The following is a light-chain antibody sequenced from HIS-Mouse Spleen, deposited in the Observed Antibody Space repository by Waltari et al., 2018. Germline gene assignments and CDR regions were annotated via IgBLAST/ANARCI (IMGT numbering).Light chain of an antibody. CDR2: KAS. V-gene: IGKV1-5*03. J-gene: IGKJ1*01. CDR1: QRISSW. Sequence: DIQMTQSPSTLSASVGDRVTITCRASQRISSWLAWYQQKPGKAPKLLIYKASSLESGVPSRLSGSGSGTEFTLTISSLQPDDFATYYCQQYNSYSRTFGQGTKVEIK. CDR3: QQYNSYSRT.